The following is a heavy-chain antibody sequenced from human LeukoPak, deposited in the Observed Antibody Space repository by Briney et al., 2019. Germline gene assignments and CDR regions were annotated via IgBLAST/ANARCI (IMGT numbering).Heavy chain of an antibody. CDR3: AKVANSGSYYSDY. CDR1: GFTFSSYE. CDR2: ISSSGSTI. D-gene: IGHD1-26*01. Sequence: PGGSLRLSCAASGFTFSSYEMNWVRQAPGKGLEWVSYISSSGSTIYYADSVKGRFTISRDNSKNTLYLQVNSLRAEDTAVYYCAKVANSGSYYSDYWGQGTLVTVSS. J-gene: IGHJ4*02. V-gene: IGHV3-48*03.